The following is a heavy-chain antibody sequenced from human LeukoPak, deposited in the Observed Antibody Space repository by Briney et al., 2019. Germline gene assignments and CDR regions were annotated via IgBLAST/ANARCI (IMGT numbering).Heavy chain of an antibody. CDR2: ISSSGSTI. V-gene: IGHV3-11*01. CDR3: ARDPKISYGLGIHEY. Sequence: GGSLRLSCAASGFTFSDYYMSWIRQAPGKGLEWVSYISSSGSTIYYADSVKGRFTISRDNAKKTLHLQMDSLRVEDTALYYCARDPKISYGLGIHEYWGQGTQVTVSS. J-gene: IGHJ4*02. D-gene: IGHD5-18*01. CDR1: GFTFSDYY.